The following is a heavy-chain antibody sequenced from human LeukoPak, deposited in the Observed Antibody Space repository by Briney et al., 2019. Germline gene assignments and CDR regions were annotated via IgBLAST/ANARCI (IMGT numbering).Heavy chain of an antibody. J-gene: IGHJ4*02. CDR2: IYYSGST. Sequence: PSETLSLTCTVSGVSISSSSYYWGWIRQPPGKGLEWIGSIYYSGSTYYNPSLKSRVTISVDTSKNQFSLKLSSVTAADTAVYYCARLSRWELLDYWGQGTLVTVSS. CDR3: ARLSRWELLDY. V-gene: IGHV4-39*01. CDR1: GVSISSSSYY. D-gene: IGHD1-26*01.